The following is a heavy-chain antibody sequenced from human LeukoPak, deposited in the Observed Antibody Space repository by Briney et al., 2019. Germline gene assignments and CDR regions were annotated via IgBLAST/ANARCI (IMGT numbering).Heavy chain of an antibody. CDR1: GFTFSTYN. CDR3: ARELECSGDSCYEFDY. V-gene: IGHV3-48*01. D-gene: IGHD2-15*01. J-gene: IGHJ4*02. Sequence: GGSLRLSCAASGFTFSTYNMNWVRQAPGKGLEWVSYISSSSSPIYYADSVKGRFTVSRDNAKNSLYLQMNSLRAEDTAVYYCARELECSGDSCYEFDYWGQGTLVTVSS. CDR2: ISSSSSPI.